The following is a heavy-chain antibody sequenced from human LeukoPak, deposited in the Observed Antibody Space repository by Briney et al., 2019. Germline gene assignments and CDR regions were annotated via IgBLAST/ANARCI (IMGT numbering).Heavy chain of an antibody. Sequence: SQTLSLTCAISGDSLSSNSAAWHWLRQSPSRGLEWLGRTYYRSKWYNDYAVSVKSRITINPDTSKNQFSLQLNSVTPEDTAVYYCARDRVISGSYALDYWGQGTLVTVSS. CDR1: GDSLSSNSAA. V-gene: IGHV6-1*01. CDR2: TYYRSKWYN. D-gene: IGHD1-26*01. CDR3: ARDRVISGSYALDY. J-gene: IGHJ4*02.